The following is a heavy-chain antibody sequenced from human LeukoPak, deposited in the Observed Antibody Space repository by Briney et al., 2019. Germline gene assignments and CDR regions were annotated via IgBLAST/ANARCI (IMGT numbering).Heavy chain of an antibody. V-gene: IGHV3-23*01. CDR3: AKMGTAITYYFDY. CDR2: ISGGGGST. J-gene: IGHJ4*02. D-gene: IGHD2-21*02. Sequence: LEWVSAISGGGGSTYYADSVKGRFTISRDNSKNTLYLQMNSLRAEDTAVYYCAKMGTAITYYFDYWGQGTLVTVSS.